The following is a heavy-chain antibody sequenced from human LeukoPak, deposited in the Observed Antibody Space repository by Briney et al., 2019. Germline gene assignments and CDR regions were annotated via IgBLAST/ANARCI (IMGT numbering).Heavy chain of an antibody. Sequence: KPSETLSLTCAVYGGSFSGYYWSWIRQPPGEGLEWIGEINHSGSTNYNPSLKSRVTISVDTSKNQFSLKLSSVTAADTAVYYCAGGGAMVRGEYAFDIWGQGTMVTVSS. CDR1: GGSFSGYY. D-gene: IGHD3-10*01. V-gene: IGHV4-34*01. J-gene: IGHJ3*02. CDR2: INHSGST. CDR3: AGGGAMVRGEYAFDI.